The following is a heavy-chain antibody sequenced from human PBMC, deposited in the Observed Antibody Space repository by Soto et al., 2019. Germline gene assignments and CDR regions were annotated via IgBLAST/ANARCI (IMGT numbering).Heavy chain of an antibody. V-gene: IGHV1-3*01. CDR1: GYTFTSYA. J-gene: IGHJ5*02. D-gene: IGHD1-1*01. CDR2: INAGNGNT. Sequence: ASVKVSCKAPGYTFTSYAMHWVRQAPGQRLEWMGWINAGNGNTKYSQKFQGRVTIARDTSASTAYMELSSLRSEDTAVYYCARGKYNWNDVWFDPWGQGTLVTVSS. CDR3: ARGKYNWNDVWFDP.